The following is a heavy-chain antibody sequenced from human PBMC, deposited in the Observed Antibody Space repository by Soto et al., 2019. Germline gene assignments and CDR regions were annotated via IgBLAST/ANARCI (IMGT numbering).Heavy chain of an antibody. V-gene: IGHV4-59*08. CDR2: IDYSGST. D-gene: IGHD1-26*01. CDR3: ARRWGRTFDY. Sequence: QVQLQESGPGLVKPSETLSLTCTVSGGSISSYYWSWIRQPPGKGLEWIGYIDYSGSTNYNPSLKSRVTISVDTSKNQFSLKLSSVTAADTAVYYCARRWGRTFDYWGQGTLVTVSS. J-gene: IGHJ4*02. CDR1: GGSISSYY.